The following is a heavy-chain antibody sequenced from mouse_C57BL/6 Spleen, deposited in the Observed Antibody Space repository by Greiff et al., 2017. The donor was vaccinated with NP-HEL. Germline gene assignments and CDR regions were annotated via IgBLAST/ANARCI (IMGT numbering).Heavy chain of an antibody. J-gene: IGHJ4*01. CDR2: IDPSDSYT. CDR3: ASQIYYDSYAMDY. CDR1: GYTFTSYW. V-gene: IGHV1-59*01. Sequence: VQLQQPGAELVRPGPSVKLSCKASGYTFTSYWMHWVKQRPGQGLEWIGVIDPSDSYTNYNQKFKGKATLTVDTSSSTAYMQLSSLTSEDSAVYYCASQIYYDSYAMDYWGQGTSVTVSS. D-gene: IGHD2-1*01.